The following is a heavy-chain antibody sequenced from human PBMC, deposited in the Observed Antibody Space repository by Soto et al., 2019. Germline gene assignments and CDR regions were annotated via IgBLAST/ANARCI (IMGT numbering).Heavy chain of an antibody. CDR1: GGSIISSSYY. Sequence: SETLSLTCTVSGGSIISSSYYWGWLRQPPGKGLEWIGSIYYSGSTYYNPSLKSRVTISVDTSKNQFSLKLSSVTAADTAVYYCARHIGPIVLVPASWFDPWGQGTLVTVSS. CDR2: IYYSGST. CDR3: ARHIGPIVLVPASWFDP. J-gene: IGHJ5*02. D-gene: IGHD2-2*01. V-gene: IGHV4-39*01.